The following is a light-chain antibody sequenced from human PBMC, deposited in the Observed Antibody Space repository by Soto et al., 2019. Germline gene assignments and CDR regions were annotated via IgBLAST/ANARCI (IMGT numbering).Light chain of an antibody. J-gene: IGLJ1*01. CDR3: SSYTRSSTQV. V-gene: IGLV2-14*01. Sequence: QAVVTQPASVSGSPGQSITISCTGTSSDVAAYNYVSWYQVHPGKAPTLIISEVSNRPSGVSSRFSGSKSANTASLTISGLRPEDEADYYCSSYTRSSTQVFGTGTKLTVL. CDR1: SSDVAAYNY. CDR2: EVS.